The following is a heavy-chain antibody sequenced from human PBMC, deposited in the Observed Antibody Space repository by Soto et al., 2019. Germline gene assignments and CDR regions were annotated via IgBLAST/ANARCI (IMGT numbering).Heavy chain of an antibody. CDR3: AADRGSSWYGFGSYYYYGXXV. D-gene: IGHD6-13*01. J-gene: IGHJ6*02. V-gene: IGHV1-58*01. CDR2: IVVGSGNT. Sequence: SVKVSCKASGFTFTSSAVQWVRQACGQRLEWIGWIVVGSGNTNYAQKFQERVTITRDMSTSTAYMELSSLRSEDTAVYYCAADRGSSWYGFGSYYYYGXXVWGQGTTVTVSS. CDR1: GFTFTSSA.